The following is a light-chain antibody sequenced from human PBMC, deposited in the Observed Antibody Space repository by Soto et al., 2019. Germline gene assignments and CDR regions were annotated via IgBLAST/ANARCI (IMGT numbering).Light chain of an antibody. V-gene: IGKV3-15*01. J-gene: IGKJ4*01. Sequence: EIVMTQSPATLSLSPGERATLSCRASQTIDNTLAWYQRKPGQAPRLLIYDASTRATGVPARFSGSGSGKEFTLTITSLQSEDSVGDFCQQYNEWPLTSGGGAKVDIK. CDR3: QQYNEWPLT. CDR1: QTIDNT. CDR2: DAS.